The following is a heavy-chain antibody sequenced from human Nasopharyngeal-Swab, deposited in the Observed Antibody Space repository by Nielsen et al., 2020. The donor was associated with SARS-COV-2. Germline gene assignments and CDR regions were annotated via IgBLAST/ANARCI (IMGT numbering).Heavy chain of an antibody. CDR2: INHSGST. J-gene: IGHJ6*02. CDR3: ARYRQYRGYYYYGMDA. V-gene: IGHV4-34*01. CDR1: GGSFSGYF. Sequence: SETLSLTCAVYGGSFSGYFWSWIRQPPGKGLEWIGEINHSGSTNYNPSLKSRVTISVDTSKNQFSLKLSSVTAADTAAYYCARYRQYRGYYYYGMDAWGQGTTVTVSS. D-gene: IGHD6-13*01.